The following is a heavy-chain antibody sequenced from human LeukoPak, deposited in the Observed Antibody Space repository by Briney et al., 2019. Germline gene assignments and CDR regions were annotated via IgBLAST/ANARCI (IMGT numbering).Heavy chain of an antibody. V-gene: IGHV3-30*18. D-gene: IGHD1-1*01. CDR2: ISYDGSNK. CDR3: AKSPTTLGYYYYGMDV. CDR1: GFTFSSYG. J-gene: IGHJ6*02. Sequence: GRSLRLSCAASGFTFSSYGMHWVRQAPGKGLEWVAVISYDGSNKYYADSVKGRFTISRDNSKNTLYLQMNSLRAEDTAVYYCAKSPTTLGYYYYGMDVWGQGTTVTVSS.